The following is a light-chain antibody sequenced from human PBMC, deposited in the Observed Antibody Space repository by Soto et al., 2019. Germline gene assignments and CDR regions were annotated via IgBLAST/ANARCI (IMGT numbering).Light chain of an antibody. CDR3: QRYGASTT. V-gene: IGKV3-20*01. CDR2: GAS. CDR1: QSVPHSY. J-gene: IGKJ1*01. Sequence: EIVLTQSPGTLSLSPGERATLSCRASQSVPHSYLAWYRQKPGQAPRLLIYGASIRATGIPVRFSGSGSGTGLTLTTTRLEHEDFAVYYCQRYGASTTFGQGTKVDI.